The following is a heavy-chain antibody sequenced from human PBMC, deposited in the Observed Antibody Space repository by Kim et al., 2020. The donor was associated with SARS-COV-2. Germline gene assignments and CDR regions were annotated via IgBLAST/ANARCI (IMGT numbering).Heavy chain of an antibody. V-gene: IGHV3-23*01. CDR3: AKDVSGVKVLYFDY. J-gene: IGHJ4*02. D-gene: IGHD3-10*01. Sequence: ADYVKGRFTISRDNSKNTLYLQMNSLRAEDTAVYYCAKDVSGVKVLYFDYWGQGTLVTVSS.